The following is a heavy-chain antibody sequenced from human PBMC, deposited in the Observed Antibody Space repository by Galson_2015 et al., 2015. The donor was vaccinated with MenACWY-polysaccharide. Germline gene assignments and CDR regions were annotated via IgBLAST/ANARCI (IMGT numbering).Heavy chain of an antibody. Sequence: SLRLSCAASGFTFTDHYMTWVRQAPGRGLEWVANMKGDGSDKNYADSVKGRFTISRDNVKNSLYLQMNSLRLEDTAVYYCARDALMAPVDYWGQGTLVTVSS. CDR2: MKGDGSDK. V-gene: IGHV3-7*01. CDR3: ARDALMAPVDY. CDR1: GFTFTDHY. J-gene: IGHJ4*02. D-gene: IGHD3-10*01.